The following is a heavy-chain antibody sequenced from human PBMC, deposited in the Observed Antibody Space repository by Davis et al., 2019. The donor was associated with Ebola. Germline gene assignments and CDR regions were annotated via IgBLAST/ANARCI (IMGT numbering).Heavy chain of an antibody. CDR2: IHYGGST. V-gene: IGHV4-39*01. J-gene: IGHJ4*02. CDR1: GFTFSTYS. CDR3: ARLSSSVAGLY. Sequence: ESLKISCAASGFTFSTYSMSWIRQPPGKGLEWIGSIHYGGSTYYTSSLKSRVIISVDTSRKQFSLNLSSVTAADTAIYYCARLSSSVAGLYWGQGILVIVSS. D-gene: IGHD6-19*01.